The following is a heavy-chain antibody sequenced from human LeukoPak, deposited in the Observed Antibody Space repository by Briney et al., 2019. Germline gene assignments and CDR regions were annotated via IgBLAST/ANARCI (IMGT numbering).Heavy chain of an antibody. CDR1: GFTFRSYW. D-gene: IGHD2-15*01. V-gene: IGHV3-74*01. CDR3: ARVLRYCSGGNCYSGGLGYMDV. Sequence: GGSLRLSCAASGFTFRSYWMYWVRQAPGKGLVWVSHINNDGSTTTYADSVKGRFTISRDNAKNTLYLQMNSLRAEDTAVYYCARVLRYCSGGNCYSGGLGYMDVWGKGTTVTISS. J-gene: IGHJ6*03. CDR2: INNDGSTT.